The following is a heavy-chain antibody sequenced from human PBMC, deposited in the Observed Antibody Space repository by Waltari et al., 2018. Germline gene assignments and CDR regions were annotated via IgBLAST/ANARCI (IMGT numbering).Heavy chain of an antibody. V-gene: IGHV4-38-2*02. Sequence: QVQLQESGPGLVKPSETLSLTCTVSGYSISSAYYWGWIRQPPGKGLEWIGSIYHSGSTYYNPSLKSRVTISVDTSKNQFSLKLSSVTAADTAVYYCARVHPCMRDGLGELPWFDYWGQGTLVTVSS. CDR1: GYSISSAYY. J-gene: IGHJ4*02. CDR3: ARVHPCMRDGLGELPWFDY. CDR2: IYHSGST. D-gene: IGHD3-16*01.